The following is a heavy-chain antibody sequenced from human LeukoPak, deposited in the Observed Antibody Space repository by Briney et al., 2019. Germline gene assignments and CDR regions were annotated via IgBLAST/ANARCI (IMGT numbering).Heavy chain of an antibody. CDR3: ARVKAAAADY. J-gene: IGHJ4*02. CDR2: IYYSGST. CDR1: GGSISSYY. D-gene: IGHD6-13*01. V-gene: IGHV4-59*12. Sequence: PSETLSLTCTVSGGSISSYYWSWIRQPPGKGLEWIGYIYYSGSTNYNPSLKSRVTISVDTSKNQFSLKLSSVTAADTAVYYCARVKAAAADYWGQGTLVTVSS.